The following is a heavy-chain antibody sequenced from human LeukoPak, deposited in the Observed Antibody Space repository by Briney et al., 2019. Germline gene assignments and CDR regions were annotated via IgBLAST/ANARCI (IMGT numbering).Heavy chain of an antibody. CDR3: ASVRNYYDSSGYYPLDY. J-gene: IGHJ4*02. CDR1: GFTFSGYW. Sequence: GGSLRLSCAASGFTFSGYWMSWVRQAPGKGLEWVANIHRDGSEKYYLDSVKGRFTISRDNAKNSLYLQMNSLRAEDTAVYYCASVRNYYDSSGYYPLDYWGQGPLVTVSS. V-gene: IGHV3-7*01. D-gene: IGHD3-22*01. CDR2: IHRDGSEK.